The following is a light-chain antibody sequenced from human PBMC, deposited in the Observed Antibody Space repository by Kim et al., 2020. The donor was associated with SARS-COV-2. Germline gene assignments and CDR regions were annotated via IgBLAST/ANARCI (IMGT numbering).Light chain of an antibody. CDR3: GTWDSSLTAVV. CDR2: DNN. Sequence: GQKVTLSCSGDSSNVGTNYVSWYQQLPGTAPKLLIYDNNERPSGIPDRFSGSKSGTSATLGITGLQTGDEADYYCGTWDSSLTAVVFGGGTQLTVL. V-gene: IGLV1-51*01. CDR1: SSNVGTNY. J-gene: IGLJ2*01.